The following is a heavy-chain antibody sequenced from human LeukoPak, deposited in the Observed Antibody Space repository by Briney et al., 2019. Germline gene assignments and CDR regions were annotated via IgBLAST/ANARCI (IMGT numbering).Heavy chain of an antibody. Sequence: GWSLRLSCAASGFTFSNYAMHWVRQAPGKGLEWVAIISYDGNDKYYTDSVKGRFTISRDKSKNTLYLQMNSLRAEDTAVYYCARDRDTAMGLWDQGTLVTVSS. J-gene: IGHJ4*02. V-gene: IGHV3-30-3*01. CDR1: GFTFSNYA. CDR2: ISYDGNDK. D-gene: IGHD5-18*01. CDR3: ARDRDTAMGL.